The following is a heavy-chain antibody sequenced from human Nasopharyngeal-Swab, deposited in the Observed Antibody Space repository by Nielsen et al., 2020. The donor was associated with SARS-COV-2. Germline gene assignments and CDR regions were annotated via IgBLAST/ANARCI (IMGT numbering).Heavy chain of an antibody. V-gene: IGHV4-61*08. CDR3: ARVNTAIAFDS. CDR1: GGSVSSGDFS. D-gene: IGHD5-18*01. J-gene: IGHJ4*02. CDR2: ISNSGGT. Sequence: SETLSLTCTVSGGSVSSGDFSWSWIRQPPGKGLEWVGYISNSGGTKYNPSLKSRVTISLDTSKNQFSLKLSSVTAADTALYFCARVNTAIAFDSWGQGTLVTVSS.